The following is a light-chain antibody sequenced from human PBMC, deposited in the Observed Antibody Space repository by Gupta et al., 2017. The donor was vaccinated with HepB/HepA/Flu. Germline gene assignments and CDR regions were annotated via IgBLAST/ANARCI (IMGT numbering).Light chain of an antibody. Sequence: QSVLTQPPSVSGAPGQRVTISCTGTSSNIGAGYDIHWYQQLPGTAPKLLIYSYTNRPSGVPDRFSGSKSGTSASLAITGLQAEDEADDDCHYSDSLSNSEVFGGGTRLTVL. V-gene: IGLV1-40*01. J-gene: IGLJ2*01. CDR2: SYT. CDR3: HYSDSLSNSEV. CDR1: SSNIGAGYD.